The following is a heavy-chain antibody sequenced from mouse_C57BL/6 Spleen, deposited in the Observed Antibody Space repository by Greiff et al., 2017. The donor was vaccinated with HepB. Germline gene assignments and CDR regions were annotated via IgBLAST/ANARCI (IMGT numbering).Heavy chain of an antibody. CDR3: ARAIYYGNSHAMDY. CDR2: INYDGSST. V-gene: IGHV5-16*01. D-gene: IGHD2-1*01. Sequence: EVKLMESEGGLVQPGSSMKLSCTASGFTFSDYYMAWVRQVPEKGLEWVANINYDGSSTYYLDSLKSRFIISRDNAKNILYLQMSSLKSEDTATYYCARAIYYGNSHAMDYWGQGTSVTVSS. CDR1: GFTFSDYY. J-gene: IGHJ4*01.